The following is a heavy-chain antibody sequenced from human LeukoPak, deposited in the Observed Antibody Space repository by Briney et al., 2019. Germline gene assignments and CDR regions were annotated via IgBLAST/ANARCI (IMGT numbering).Heavy chain of an antibody. V-gene: IGHV3-7*01. J-gene: IGHJ4*02. CDR2: IKQDGSEK. Sequence: GGSLRLSCAASGFTFSSYWMSWVRQAPGKGLEWVANIKQDGSEKYYVDSVKGRFTISRDNAKNSLYLQMNSLRAEDTAVYYCARVVHDSSGYYYGDYWGQGTLVTVSS. CDR3: ARVVHDSSGYYYGDY. D-gene: IGHD3-22*01. CDR1: GFTFSSYW.